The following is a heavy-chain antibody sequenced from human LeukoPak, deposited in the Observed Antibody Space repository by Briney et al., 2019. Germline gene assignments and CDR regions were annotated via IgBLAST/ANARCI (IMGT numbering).Heavy chain of an antibody. CDR3: ARDWEWELSPRWKWFDP. CDR1: GFTFSTYS. CDR2: ISSSSSYI. V-gene: IGHV3-21*01. Sequence: PGGSLRLSCAASGFTFSTYSMNWVRQAPGKGLEWVSSISSSSSYIYYADSVRGRFTISRDNARNSLYLQMNSLRAEDTAVYYCARDWEWELSPRWKWFDPWGQGTLVTVSS. D-gene: IGHD1-26*01. J-gene: IGHJ5*02.